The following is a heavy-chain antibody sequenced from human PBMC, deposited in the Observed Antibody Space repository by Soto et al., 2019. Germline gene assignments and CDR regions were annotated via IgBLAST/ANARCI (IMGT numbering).Heavy chain of an antibody. V-gene: IGHV1-46*01. CDR2: INPSGGST. CDR3: ARDGPRITISYLAFDI. Sequence: ASVKVSCKASGYTFTSYYMHWVRKAPGQGLEWMGIINPSGGSTSYAQKFQGRVTMTRDTSTSTVYMELSSLRSEDTAVYYCARDGPRITISYLAFDIWGQGTMVTVSS. D-gene: IGHD3-9*01. J-gene: IGHJ3*02. CDR1: GYTFTSYY.